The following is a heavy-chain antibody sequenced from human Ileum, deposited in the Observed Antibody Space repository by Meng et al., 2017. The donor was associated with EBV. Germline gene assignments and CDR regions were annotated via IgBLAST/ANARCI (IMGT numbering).Heavy chain of an antibody. CDR3: AKNGEKYFEY. J-gene: IGHJ4*02. CDR1: GGSISVINW. Sequence: VHLRGSGPGLVNPSGTLSLPCAVSGGSISVINWWSWVRQSPEKGLEWIGEMSDSGITHYNPSLKSRVTISADKSNNQFSLKLTSVTSADTAVYFCAKNGEKYFEYWGQGTLVTVSS. V-gene: IGHV4-4*02. CDR2: MSDSGIT.